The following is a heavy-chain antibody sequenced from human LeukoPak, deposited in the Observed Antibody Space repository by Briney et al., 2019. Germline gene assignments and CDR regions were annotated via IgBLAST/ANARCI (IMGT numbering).Heavy chain of an antibody. J-gene: IGHJ6*03. Sequence: PGGSLRLSYAASGFTFNNYYMSWIRQAPGKGLEWVSYISTSGSNIYYADSVKGRFTISRDNAKSSLYLQMNSLRAEDTAVYYCARLSAYYYGSYFYYYMDVWGKGTTVTVSS. V-gene: IGHV3-11*01. CDR3: ARLSAYYYGSYFYYYMDV. D-gene: IGHD3-10*01. CDR2: ISTSGSNI. CDR1: GFTFNNYY.